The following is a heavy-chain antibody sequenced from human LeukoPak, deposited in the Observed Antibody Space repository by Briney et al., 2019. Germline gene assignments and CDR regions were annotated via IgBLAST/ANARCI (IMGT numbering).Heavy chain of an antibody. CDR3: ARDLGPGPISDYARGRFYYAMDV. CDR1: GFTFSSYA. J-gene: IGHJ6*02. CDR2: MSYDGSNA. D-gene: IGHD3-16*01. V-gene: IGHV3-30-3*01. Sequence: GSLRLSCAASGFTFSSYAMSWVRQAPGKGLEWVAVMSYDGSNAYYADSVKGRFIISRDNSKNTLYLQMNSLRDEDTTVYYCARDLGPGPISDYARGRFYYAMDVWGQGTTVTVSS.